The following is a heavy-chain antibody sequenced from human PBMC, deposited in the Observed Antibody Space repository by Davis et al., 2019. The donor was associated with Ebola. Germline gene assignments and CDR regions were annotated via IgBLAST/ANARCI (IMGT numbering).Heavy chain of an antibody. D-gene: IGHD6-19*01. V-gene: IGHV4-34*01. CDR2: INNSGST. Sequence: SETLSLTCAVYGGSFSGYYWSWIRQPPGKGLEWIGEINNSGSTNYNPSLKSRVTLSVDTSKNQFSLKLSSVTAADTAVYYCARQSSGWYFIGWGQGTTVTVSS. CDR3: ARQSSGWYFIG. CDR1: GGSFSGYY. J-gene: IGHJ6*02.